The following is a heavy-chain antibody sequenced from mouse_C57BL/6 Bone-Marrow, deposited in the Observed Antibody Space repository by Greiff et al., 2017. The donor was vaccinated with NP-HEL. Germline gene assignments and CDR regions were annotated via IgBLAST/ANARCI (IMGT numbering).Heavy chain of an antibody. CDR2: ISDGGSYT. J-gene: IGHJ4*01. Sequence: EVKLVESGGGLVKPGGSLKLSCAASGFTFSSYAMSWVRQTPEKRLEWVATISDGGSYTYYPDNVKGRFTISRDNAKNNLYLQMSHLKSEDTAMYYCARMRQLRPYYAMDYWGQGTSVTVSS. D-gene: IGHD3-2*02. CDR3: ARMRQLRPYYAMDY. V-gene: IGHV5-4*03. CDR1: GFTFSSYA.